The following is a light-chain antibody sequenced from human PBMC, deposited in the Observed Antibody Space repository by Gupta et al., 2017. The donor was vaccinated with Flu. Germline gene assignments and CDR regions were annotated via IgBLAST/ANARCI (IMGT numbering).Light chain of an antibody. CDR2: GAS. CDR1: QSVSSN. CDR3: QQDNNCPNV. V-gene: IGKV3-15*01. Sequence: EIVMTQSPATLSVSPGERATLSCRASQSVSSNLAWYQQKPGQAPRLLIYGASTRATGIPARFSGSGSGTEFTLTISSLQSEDFAVYYCQQDNNCPNVFGHGTKVDIK. J-gene: IGKJ3*01.